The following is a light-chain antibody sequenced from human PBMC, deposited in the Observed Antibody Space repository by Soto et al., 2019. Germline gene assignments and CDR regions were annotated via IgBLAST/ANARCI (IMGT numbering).Light chain of an antibody. V-gene: IGKV1-5*03. J-gene: IGKJ1*01. CDR2: KAS. Sequence: DIQMTQIPSTLSASVGDRVTITCRASESISSWLAWYQQIPGKAPKLLIYKASSLESGVPSRFSVSGSGTDFTLTISSLQSDDFATYYCQQYNSYPWTFGRGTKVEIK. CDR3: QQYNSYPWT. CDR1: ESISSW.